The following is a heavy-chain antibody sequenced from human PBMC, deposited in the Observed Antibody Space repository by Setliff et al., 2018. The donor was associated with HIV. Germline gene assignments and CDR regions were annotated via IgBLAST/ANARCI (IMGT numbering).Heavy chain of an antibody. D-gene: IGHD5-18*01. CDR3: ARAPGPPWIQLWLTYFDY. CDR2: INPNSGGT. J-gene: IGHJ4*02. CDR1: GYTFTAYN. V-gene: IGHV1-2*02. Sequence: ASVKVSCKASGYTFTAYNMQWVRQAPGQGLEWVGWINPNSGGTNYAQRFRGRVTMTRDTSISTAYMELSRLRSDDTAVFYCARAPGPPWIQLWLTYFDYWGRGTLVTVSS.